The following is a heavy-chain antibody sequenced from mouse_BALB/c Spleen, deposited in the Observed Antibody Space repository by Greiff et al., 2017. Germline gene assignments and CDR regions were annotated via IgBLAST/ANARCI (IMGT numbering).Heavy chain of an antibody. CDR2: ISTYYGDA. J-gene: IGHJ2*01. Sequence: VQLQQSGAELVRPGVSVKISCKGSGYTFTDYAMHWVKQSHAKSLEWIGVISTYYGDASYNQKFKGKATMTVDKSSSTAYMELARLTSEDSAIYYCARLGYGKEGYFDDWGQGTTLTVSS. CDR3: ARLGYGKEGYFDD. V-gene: IGHV1S137*01. D-gene: IGHD2-1*01. CDR1: GYTFTDYA.